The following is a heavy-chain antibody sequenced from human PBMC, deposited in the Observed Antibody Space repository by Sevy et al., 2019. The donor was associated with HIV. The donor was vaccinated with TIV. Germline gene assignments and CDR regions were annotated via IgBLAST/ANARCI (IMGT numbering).Heavy chain of an antibody. J-gene: IGHJ3*02. V-gene: IGHV1-18*01. CDR2: ISAYNGNT. D-gene: IGHD3-22*01. Sequence: ASVKVSCKASGYTFTSYGISWVRQTPGQGLEWMGWISAYNGNTNYAQKLQGRVTMTTDTSTSTAYMELRSLRSDDTAVYYWARDLTMIPTFDIWGQGTMVTVSS. CDR1: GYTFTSYG. CDR3: ARDLTMIPTFDI.